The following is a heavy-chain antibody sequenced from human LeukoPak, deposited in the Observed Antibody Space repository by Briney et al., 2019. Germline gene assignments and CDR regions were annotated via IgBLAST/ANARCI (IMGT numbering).Heavy chain of an antibody. J-gene: IGHJ4*02. CDR3: ASSLGGSADDY. Sequence: SVKVSCKASGGTFSSYAISWVRQAPGQGLGWMGGIIPIFGTANYAQKFQGRVTITADKSTSTAYMELSSLRSEDTAVYYCASSLGGSADDYWGQGTLVTVSS. D-gene: IGHD6-25*01. CDR1: GGTFSSYA. V-gene: IGHV1-69*06. CDR2: IIPIFGTA.